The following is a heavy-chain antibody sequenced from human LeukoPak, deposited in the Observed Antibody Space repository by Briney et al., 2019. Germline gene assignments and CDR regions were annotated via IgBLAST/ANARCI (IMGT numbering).Heavy chain of an antibody. CDR3: AREPPGGGFDY. Sequence: VQPGGSLRLSCTASGSTVSSDYMRWVRQAPRKGLEWVSVVYSGGNTYYADSVKGRFTISRDNSKNTLYLQMNSLRAEDTAVYYCAREPPGGGFDYWGQGTLVTVSS. CDR2: VYSGGNT. V-gene: IGHV3-66*01. D-gene: IGHD3-16*01. J-gene: IGHJ4*02. CDR1: GSTVSSDY.